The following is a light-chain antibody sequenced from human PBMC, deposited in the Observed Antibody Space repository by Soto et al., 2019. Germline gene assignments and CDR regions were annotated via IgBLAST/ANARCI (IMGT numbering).Light chain of an antibody. CDR1: QTISSW. V-gene: IGKV1-5*03. CDR2: KAS. Sequence: DIQVTQSPATLSGSVGDRVTITCRASQTISSWLAWYQQKPGKAPKLLIYKASTLKSGVPSRFSGSGSGTEFTLTISSLQPDDFATYYCQQANSFPPTFGQGTRLEIK. J-gene: IGKJ5*01. CDR3: QQANSFPPT.